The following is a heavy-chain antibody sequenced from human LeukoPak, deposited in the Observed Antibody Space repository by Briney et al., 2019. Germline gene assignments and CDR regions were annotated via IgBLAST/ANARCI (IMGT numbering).Heavy chain of an antibody. CDR2: IYSGGST. CDR1: GFTVSSNY. D-gene: IGHD2-2*02. V-gene: IGHV3-66*02. Sequence: GGSLRLSCAASGFTVSSNYMSWVRQAPGKGLEWVSVIYSGGSTYYADSVKGRFTISRDNSKNTLYLQMNSLRAEDTAVYYCATGPRYCSSTSCYTGQNYYYYYYMDVWGKGTTVTVSS. CDR3: ATGPRYCSSTSCYTGQNYYYYYYMDV. J-gene: IGHJ6*03.